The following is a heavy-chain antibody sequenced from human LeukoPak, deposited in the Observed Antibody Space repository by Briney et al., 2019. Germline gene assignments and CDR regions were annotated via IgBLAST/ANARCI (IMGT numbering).Heavy chain of an antibody. CDR1: GGSISSGSYY. J-gene: IGHJ5*02. CDR3: ARDKIPYGDYGANWFDP. CDR2: IYTSGST. V-gene: IGHV4-61*02. D-gene: IGHD4-17*01. Sequence: SETLSLTCTVSGGSISSGSYYWSWIRQPAGKGLEWIGRIYTSGSTNYNPSLKSRVTISVDTSKNQFSLKLSSVTAADTAVYYCARDKIPYGDYGANWFDPWGQGTLVTVSS.